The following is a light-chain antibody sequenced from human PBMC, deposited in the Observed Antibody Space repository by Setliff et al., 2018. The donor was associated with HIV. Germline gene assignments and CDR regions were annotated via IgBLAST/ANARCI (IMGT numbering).Light chain of an antibody. CDR3: CSYAGSYTHYV. J-gene: IGLJ1*01. V-gene: IGLV2-11*01. CDR1: SSDVGAYNY. CDR2: DVS. Sequence: QSVLTRPRSVSGSPGQSVTLSCTGSSSDVGAYNYVSWYQQYPGKAPKLIIYDVSKRPSGVPDRFSGSKSGHTASLTISGLQAEDEADYYCCSYAGSYTHYVFGTGTKVTVL.